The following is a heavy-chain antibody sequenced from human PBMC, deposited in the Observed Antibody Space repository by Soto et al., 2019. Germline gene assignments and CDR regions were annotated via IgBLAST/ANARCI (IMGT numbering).Heavy chain of an antibody. V-gene: IGHV4-61*02. CDR2: IYTNGST. J-gene: IGHJ6*02. D-gene: IGHD6-6*01. CDR3: ARVRIAARTGAYGMDV. CDR1: GDSISSGTYY. Sequence: SETLSLTCKVSGDSISSGTYYWSWIRQPAGKGLEWIGRIYTNGSTNYNPSLKSRVTMSVDTSKNQFSLKLSSVTAADTAVYYCARVRIAARTGAYGMDVWGQGTTVTVSS.